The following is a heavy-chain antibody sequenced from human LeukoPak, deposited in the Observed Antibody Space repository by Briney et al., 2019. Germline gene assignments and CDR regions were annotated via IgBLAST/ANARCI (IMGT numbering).Heavy chain of an antibody. V-gene: IGHV3-23*01. J-gene: IGHJ6*02. CDR1: GFTFSSYA. CDR2: ISGSGGST. D-gene: IGHD6-13*01. Sequence: GGSLRLSCAASGFTFSSYAMSWVRQAPGKGLEWVFAISGSGGSTYYADSVKGRFTISRDNSKNTLYLQMNSLRAEDTAVYYCAKAIAAAGIRYYGMDVWGQGTTVTVSS. CDR3: AKAIAAAGIRYYGMDV.